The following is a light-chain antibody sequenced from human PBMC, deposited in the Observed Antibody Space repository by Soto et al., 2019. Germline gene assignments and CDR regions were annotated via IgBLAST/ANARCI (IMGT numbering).Light chain of an antibody. CDR3: LLFNTYPQA. CDR1: QGIGSA. Sequence: AIPLTQSPSSLSASIGDRVTITCRARQGIGSALAWYQQAPVKPPKLLIFDASTLENGVPSRFSGGGSGTDFTLTISSLQPEDFATYYCLLFNTYPQAFGGGTKVEIK. J-gene: IGKJ4*01. CDR2: DAS. V-gene: IGKV1-13*02.